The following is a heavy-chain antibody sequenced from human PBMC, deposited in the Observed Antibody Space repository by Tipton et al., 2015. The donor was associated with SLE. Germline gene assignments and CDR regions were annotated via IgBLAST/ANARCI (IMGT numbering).Heavy chain of an antibody. CDR3: ARHGFPSSSPQLIPKYGMDV. D-gene: IGHD6-6*01. Sequence: SLRLSCVVSGFTVSINYLSWVRQAPGRGLEWVSVIYSGGSTYYADSVKGRFTISRHNSKNTLYLQMNSLRAEDTAVYYCARHGFPSSSPQLIPKYGMDVWGQGTTVTVSS. J-gene: IGHJ6*02. V-gene: IGHV3-53*04. CDR1: GFTVSINY. CDR2: IYSGGST.